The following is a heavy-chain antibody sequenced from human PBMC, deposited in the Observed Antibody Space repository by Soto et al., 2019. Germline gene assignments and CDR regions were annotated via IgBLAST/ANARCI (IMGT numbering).Heavy chain of an antibody. Sequence: SETLSLTCAVYGGSFSGYYWSWIRQPPGKGLEWIGEINHSGSTNYNPSLKSRVTISVDTSKNQFSLKLSSVTAADTAVYYCARCRVRRNIDYWGQGTLVTVSS. D-gene: IGHD2-2*01. V-gene: IGHV4-34*01. CDR3: ARCRVRRNIDY. J-gene: IGHJ4*02. CDR1: GGSFSGYY. CDR2: INHSGST.